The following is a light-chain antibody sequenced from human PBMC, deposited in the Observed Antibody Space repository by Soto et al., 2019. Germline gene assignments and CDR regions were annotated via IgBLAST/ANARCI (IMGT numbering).Light chain of an antibody. CDR2: SNS. CDR3: AAWDDSLNGLV. CDR1: SSNIGSNI. V-gene: IGLV1-44*01. Sequence: QPVLTQPPSASGTPGQRVTISCSGSSSNIGSNIVNWYQQLPGTAPKLLIYSNSQRPSGVPDRFSGSKSGTSASLAISGLQSEDEADYYCAAWDDSLNGLVFGGGTKLTVL. J-gene: IGLJ2*01.